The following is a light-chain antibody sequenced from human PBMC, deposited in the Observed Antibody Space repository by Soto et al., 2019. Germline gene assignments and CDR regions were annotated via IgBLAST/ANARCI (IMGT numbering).Light chain of an antibody. Sequence: QSALTQPASVSGSPGQSITISCTGTSSDVGGYNYVSWYQQHPGKAPKLMISEVSNRPSGVSNRFSGSKSGNTASLTISGRQAEDEAYYYCSSYTSSSTLYVVFGGGTKLTVL. V-gene: IGLV2-14*01. J-gene: IGLJ2*01. CDR1: SSDVGGYNY. CDR3: SSYTSSSTLYVV. CDR2: EVS.